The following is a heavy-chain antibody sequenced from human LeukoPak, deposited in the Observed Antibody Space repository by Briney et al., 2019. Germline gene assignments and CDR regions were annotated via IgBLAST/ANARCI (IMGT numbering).Heavy chain of an antibody. CDR2: ISSSSSYI. D-gene: IGHD3-3*01. V-gene: IGHV3-21*01. J-gene: IGHJ6*03. CDR3: ARSITIFGVVTPTYYYYYMDV. CDR1: GFTFSTYN. Sequence: GGSLRLSCAASGFTFSTYNMNCVRQAPGKGLECVSSISSSSSYIYYADSVKGRFTISRDNAKNSLYLQMNSLRAEDTAVYYCARSITIFGVVTPTYYYYYMDVWCKGTTVTVSS.